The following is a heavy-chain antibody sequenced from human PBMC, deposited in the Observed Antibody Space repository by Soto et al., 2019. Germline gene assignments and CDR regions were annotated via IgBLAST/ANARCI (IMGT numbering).Heavy chain of an antibody. Sequence: SETLSHTYSVAGGYISSYDWNWIRQKQGKGLEWIGYIYNSGSPNYNPSLKSRVTISLDTSKNQLSLKLSSVTAADTAVYYCAREAYKWNYIHYYGMDVWGQGTTVTVSS. V-gene: IGHV4-59*01. D-gene: IGHD1-7*01. J-gene: IGHJ6*02. CDR3: AREAYKWNYIHYYGMDV. CDR2: IYNSGSP. CDR1: GGYISSYD.